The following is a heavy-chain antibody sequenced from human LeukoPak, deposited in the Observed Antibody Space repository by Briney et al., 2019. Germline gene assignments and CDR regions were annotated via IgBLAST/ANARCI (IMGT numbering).Heavy chain of an antibody. CDR3: ARRGGDYYDSSGYAFDI. V-gene: IGHV5-51*01. D-gene: IGHD3-22*01. Sequence: GASLQISCQGSGSRFSTYWITWVRQMPGKGLEWMGIIYPGDSDTRYSPSFQGQVTISTDESVSTAYLQWTSLRASDTAMYYCARRGGDYYDSSGYAFDIWGQGTMVTVSS. CDR1: GSRFSTYW. CDR2: IYPGDSDT. J-gene: IGHJ3*02.